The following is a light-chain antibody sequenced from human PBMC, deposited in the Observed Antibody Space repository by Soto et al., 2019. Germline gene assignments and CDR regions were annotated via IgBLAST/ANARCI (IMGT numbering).Light chain of an antibody. Sequence: DIQMTQSPSSLSASVGDRVTITCRASQSISSYLNWYQQKPGKAPKLLIYAASSLQSGVPSRFSGSGSGTDFTLPISSLQPEDFATYYCQQSYRTRTFGQGTKVEIK. V-gene: IGKV1-39*01. CDR3: QQSYRTRT. CDR2: AAS. CDR1: QSISSY. J-gene: IGKJ1*01.